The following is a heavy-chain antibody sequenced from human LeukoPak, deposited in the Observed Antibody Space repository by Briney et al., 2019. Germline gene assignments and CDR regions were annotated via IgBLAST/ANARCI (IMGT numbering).Heavy chain of an antibody. D-gene: IGHD1-1*01. V-gene: IGHV3-23*01. J-gene: IGHJ6*03. CDR3: ATTRLRASTYMDV. Sequence: PGGSLRLSCAASGLTLSSYAMSWVRQAPGKGLEWVSGISGSGGSTYYADSVKGRFTISRDNSKNTLYLQMNSLRAEDTAIYYCATTRLRASTYMDVWGKGTTVTVSS. CDR1: GLTLSSYA. CDR2: ISGSGGST.